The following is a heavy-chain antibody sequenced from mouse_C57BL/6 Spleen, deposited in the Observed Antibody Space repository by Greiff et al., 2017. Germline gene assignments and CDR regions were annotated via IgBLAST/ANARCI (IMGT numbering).Heavy chain of an antibody. Sequence: VQGVESGPELVKPGASVKISCKASGYAFSSSWMNWVKQRPGKGLEWIGRIYPGDGDTNYNGKFKGKATLTADKSSSTAYMQLSSLTSEDSAVYFCARGRGSGYFDVWGTGTTVTVSS. V-gene: IGHV1-82*01. CDR2: IYPGDGDT. CDR1: GYAFSSSW. CDR3: ARGRGSGYFDV. D-gene: IGHD1-1*01. J-gene: IGHJ1*03.